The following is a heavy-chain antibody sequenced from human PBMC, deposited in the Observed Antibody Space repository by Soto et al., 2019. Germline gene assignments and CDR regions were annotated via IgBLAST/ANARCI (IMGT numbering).Heavy chain of an antibody. CDR2: ISSSSSYI. CDR3: ARAPDGSGWYPRGSFDY. CDR1: GFTFSSYS. J-gene: IGHJ4*02. Sequence: EVQLVESGGGLVKPGGSLRLSCAASGFTFSSYSMNWVSQAPGKGLEWVSSISSSSSYIYYADSVKGRFTISRDNAKNSLYLQMNSLRAEDTAVYYCARAPDGSGWYPRGSFDYWGQGTLVTVSS. V-gene: IGHV3-21*01. D-gene: IGHD6-19*01.